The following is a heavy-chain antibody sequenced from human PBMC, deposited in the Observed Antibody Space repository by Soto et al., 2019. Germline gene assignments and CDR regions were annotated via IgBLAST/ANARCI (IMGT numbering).Heavy chain of an antibody. J-gene: IGHJ6*02. CDR1: GFTFTSSA. D-gene: IGHD6-13*01. CDR2: IAVGSGNT. V-gene: IGHV1-58*01. Sequence: SVKVSCKASGFTFTSSAVQWVRQARGQRLEWIGWIAVGSGNTNYAQKFQERVTITRDMSTSTAYMELSSLRSEDTAVYYCAAVGSSSWRDYYYYYGMDVWGQGTTVTVSS. CDR3: AAVGSSSWRDYYYYYGMDV.